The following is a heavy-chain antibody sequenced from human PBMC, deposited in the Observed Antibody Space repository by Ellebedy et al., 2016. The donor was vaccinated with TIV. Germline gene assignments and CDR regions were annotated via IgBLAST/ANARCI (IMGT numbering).Heavy chain of an antibody. J-gene: IGHJ5*02. CDR1: GYIFTGYY. CDR3: ARVSIYYDSSGYYYDPKGWFDP. CDR2: INPKSGGA. V-gene: IGHV1-2*02. D-gene: IGHD3-22*01. Sequence: AASVKVSCKASGYIFTGYYMHWVRHAPGQGLEWLGWINPKSGGAKYAQKFQGRVTMTRDTSINTAYMELSRLRSADTDVYYCARVSIYYDSSGYYYDPKGWFDPWGQGTLVTVSS.